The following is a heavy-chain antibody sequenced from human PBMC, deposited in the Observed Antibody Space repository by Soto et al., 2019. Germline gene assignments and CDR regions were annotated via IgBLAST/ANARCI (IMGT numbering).Heavy chain of an antibody. Sequence: GWSLRLSCAASGFTFSSYAMSWVRQAPGKGLEWVSAISGSGGSTYYADSVKGRFTISRDNSKNTLYLQMNSLRAEDTAVYYCAKDSGRNYYDSSGYAHWGQGTLVTVSS. CDR3: AKDSGRNYYDSSGYAH. CDR1: GFTFSSYA. J-gene: IGHJ4*02. D-gene: IGHD3-22*01. V-gene: IGHV3-23*01. CDR2: ISGSGGST.